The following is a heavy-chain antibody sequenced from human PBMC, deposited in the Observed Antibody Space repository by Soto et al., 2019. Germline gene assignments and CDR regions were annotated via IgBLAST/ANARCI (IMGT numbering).Heavy chain of an antibody. CDR3: TIFGPAGVDV. CDR1: GDSVSSNSAA. CDR2: TYYRSKWYN. Sequence: SRTLSLTCAISGDSVSSNSAAWNWIRQSRSRGLEWLGRTYYRSKWYNDYAVSVKSRITINPDTSKNQFSLQLNSVTPEDTAVYYCTIFGPAGVDVWGQGTTVTVSS. D-gene: IGHD3-3*01. V-gene: IGHV6-1*01. J-gene: IGHJ6*02.